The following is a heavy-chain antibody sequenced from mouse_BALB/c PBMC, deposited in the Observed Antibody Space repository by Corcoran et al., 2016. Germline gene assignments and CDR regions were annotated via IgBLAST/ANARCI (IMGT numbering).Heavy chain of an antibody. J-gene: IGHJ2*01. D-gene: IGHD1-1*01. Sequence: EVLLQQSGPELVKPGASVKIPCKASGYPFTDYNMDWVKQSQGKSLEWIGDINPNNGGTIYNQKFKGKATLTVDKSSSTAYMELRSLTSEDTAVYYCARSAPTVVYFDYWGQGTTLTVSS. CDR1: GYPFTDYN. V-gene: IGHV1-18*01. CDR2: INPNNGGT. CDR3: ARSAPTVVYFDY.